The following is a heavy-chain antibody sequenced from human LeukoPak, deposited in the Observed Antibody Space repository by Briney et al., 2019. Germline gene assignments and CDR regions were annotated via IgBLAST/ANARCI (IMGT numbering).Heavy chain of an antibody. CDR2: ISYSGGST. CDR3: ARGDIASYYYSLEV. J-gene: IGHJ6*03. D-gene: IGHD5-12*01. Sequence: GGSLRLSCAASGFTFSSYGLSWVRQAPGKGLEWVSAISYSGGSTYYADSVKGRFTISRDNSKNMLYLQMNSLRAEDTAVYYCARGDIASYYYSLEVWGTGTTVIISS. V-gene: IGHV3-23*01. CDR1: GFTFSSYG.